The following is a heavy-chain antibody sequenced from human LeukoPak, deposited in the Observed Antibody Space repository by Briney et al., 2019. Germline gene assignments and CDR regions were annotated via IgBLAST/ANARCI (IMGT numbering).Heavy chain of an antibody. CDR3: ARELGGYAFDY. CDR2: INHSGST. CDR1: GGSFSGYY. D-gene: IGHD5-12*01. J-gene: IGHJ4*02. Sequence: SETLSLTCAVYGGSFSGYYWSWIRQPPGKGLEWIGEINHSGSTNYNPSLKSRVTMSVDTSKNQFSLKLSSVTAADTAVYYCARELGGYAFDYWGQGTLVTVSS. V-gene: IGHV4-34*01.